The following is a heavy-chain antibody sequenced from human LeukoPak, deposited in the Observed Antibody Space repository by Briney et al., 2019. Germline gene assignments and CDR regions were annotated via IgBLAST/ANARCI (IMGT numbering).Heavy chain of an antibody. CDR1: GGSFSGYY. D-gene: IGHD2-2*02. J-gene: IGHJ5*02. Sequence: SETLSLTCAVYGGSFSGYYWGWIRQPPGKGLEWIGEINHSGSTNYNPSLKSRVTISVDTSKNQFSLKLSSVTAADTAVYYCARGRGYCSSTSCYTTPRNWFDPWGQGTLVTVSS. CDR2: INHSGST. CDR3: ARGRGYCSSTSCYTTPRNWFDP. V-gene: IGHV4-34*01.